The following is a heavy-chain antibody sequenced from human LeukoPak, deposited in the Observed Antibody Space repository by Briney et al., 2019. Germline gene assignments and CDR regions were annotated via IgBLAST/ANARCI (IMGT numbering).Heavy chain of an antibody. CDR3: AKGYTAAAGYDAFDI. J-gene: IGHJ3*02. CDR2: ISYDGSNK. CDR1: GFTFSSYG. D-gene: IGHD6-13*01. Sequence: GRSLGLSCAASGFTFSSYGMHWVRQAPGKGLEWVAVISYDGSNKYYADSVKGRFTISRDNSKNTLYLQMSSLRAEDTAVYYCAKGYTAAAGYDAFDIWGQGTMVTVSS. V-gene: IGHV3-30*18.